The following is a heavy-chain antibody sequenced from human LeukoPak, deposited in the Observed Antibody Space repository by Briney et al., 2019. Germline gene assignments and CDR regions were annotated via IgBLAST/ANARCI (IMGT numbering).Heavy chain of an antibody. V-gene: IGHV4-61*02. J-gene: IGHJ4*02. Sequence: PSETLSLTCTVSGGSISSGSYYWSWIRQPAGKGLEWIGRIYTSGSTNYNPSLKSRVTISVDTSKNQFSLKLISVTAADTAVYYCARDDDNWGQGTLVTVSS. CDR3: ARDDDN. D-gene: IGHD3-9*01. CDR1: GGSISSGSYY. CDR2: IYTSGST.